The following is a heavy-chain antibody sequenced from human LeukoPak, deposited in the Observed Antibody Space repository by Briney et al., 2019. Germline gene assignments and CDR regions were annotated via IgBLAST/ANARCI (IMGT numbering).Heavy chain of an antibody. V-gene: IGHV1-18*01. CDR3: ARDLRRATIFGVVNFDY. CDR1: GYTFTSYG. J-gene: IGHJ4*01. D-gene: IGHD3-3*01. Sequence: ASVKVSCKASGYTFTSYGISWVRQAPGQGLEWMGWISTYNANTNYAQKFQGRVTMTTETSTTTAYMELRSLRSDDTAVYYCARDLRRATIFGVVNFDYWGHGTLVTVFS. CDR2: ISTYNANT.